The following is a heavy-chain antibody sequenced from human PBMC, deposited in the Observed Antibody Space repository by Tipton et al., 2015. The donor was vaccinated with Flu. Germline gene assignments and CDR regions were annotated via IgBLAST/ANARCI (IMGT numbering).Heavy chain of an antibody. J-gene: IGHJ4*02. CDR1: GGSISGTSHF. CDR3: VRHEGLFGHPDS. CDR2: VYHSGTT. Sequence: TLSLTCSVSGGSISGTSHFWGWIRQPPGKGLEWVGSVYHSGTTYDNPSLKSRLTMSVDTSKNQFSLKLNSLTAADTAVYYCVRHEGLFGHPDSWDQGALVTVSS. D-gene: IGHD3-16*01. V-gene: IGHV4-39*01.